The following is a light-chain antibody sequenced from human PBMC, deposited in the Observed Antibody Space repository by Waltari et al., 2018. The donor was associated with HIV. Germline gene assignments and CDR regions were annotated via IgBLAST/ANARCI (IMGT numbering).Light chain of an antibody. Sequence: EIVLTQSPGTLSLSPGERATLSCRATQSVSSRSLAWYQQKPGQAPSLLIYGASSRATGIPDRFSCSGSAADFTLTISRLEPEGFAVYYCQRYGSSPMYTFGQGTKLEI. J-gene: IGKJ2*01. CDR3: QRYGSSPMYT. CDR2: GAS. CDR1: QSVSSRS. V-gene: IGKV3-20*01.